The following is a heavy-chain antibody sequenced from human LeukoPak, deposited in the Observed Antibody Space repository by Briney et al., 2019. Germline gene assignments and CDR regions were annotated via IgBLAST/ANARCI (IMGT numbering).Heavy chain of an antibody. CDR3: TRTINSWFDP. V-gene: IGHV1-46*01. CDR2: IRPTDGST. D-gene: IGHD3-9*01. CDR1: GYTFINHY. J-gene: IGHJ5*02. Sequence: ASVKVSCKPSGYTFINHYIHRVRQAPGQGLEWMGVIRPTDGSTSYAQNFQGRLSMTSDTSTSTAYMELSSLRSEDTAIYYCTRTINSWFDPWGQGTPVSVSS.